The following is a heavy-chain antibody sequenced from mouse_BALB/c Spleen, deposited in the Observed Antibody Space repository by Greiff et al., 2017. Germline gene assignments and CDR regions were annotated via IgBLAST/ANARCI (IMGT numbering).Heavy chain of an antibody. CDR1: GFTFSSYA. Sequence: EVHLVESGGGLVKPGGSLKLSCAASGFTFSSYAMSWVRQTPEKRLEWVATISSGGSYTYYPDSVKGRFTISRDNAKNTLYLQMSSLRSEDTAMYYCARRDGSSYGFAYWGQGTLVTVSA. J-gene: IGHJ3*01. D-gene: IGHD1-1*01. V-gene: IGHV5-9-3*01. CDR2: ISSGGSYT. CDR3: ARRDGSSYGFAY.